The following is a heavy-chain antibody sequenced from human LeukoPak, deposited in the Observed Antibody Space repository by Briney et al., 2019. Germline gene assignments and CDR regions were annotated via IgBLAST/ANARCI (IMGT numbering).Heavy chain of an antibody. CDR2: ISSGGRTM. CDR3: ARDLPPTYYYDSSGYCFDY. J-gene: IGHJ4*02. D-gene: IGHD3-22*01. V-gene: IGHV3-11*04. Sequence: GGSLRLTCAASGFTFSDYYMTWIRQAPGKGLEWISYISSGGRTMYYADSVKGRFTISRDNAKNSLYLQMNNLRAEDTAVYYCARDLPPTYYYDSSGYCFDYWGQGTLVTVSS. CDR1: GFTFSDYY.